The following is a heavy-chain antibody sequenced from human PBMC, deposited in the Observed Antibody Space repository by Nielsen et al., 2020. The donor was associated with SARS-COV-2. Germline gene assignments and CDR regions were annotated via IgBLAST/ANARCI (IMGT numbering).Heavy chain of an antibody. D-gene: IGHD1-26*01. CDR1: GFTFSSYG. V-gene: IGHV3-30*18. J-gene: IGHJ4*02. CDR3: AKGGGVGY. CDR2: ISYDGSNK. Sequence: GGSLRLSCAASGFTFSSYGMHWVRQAPGKGLEWVAVISYDGSNKYYADSVKGRFTISRDNSKNTLYLQMNSLRAEDTAVYYCAKGGGVGYWGQGTTVTVSS.